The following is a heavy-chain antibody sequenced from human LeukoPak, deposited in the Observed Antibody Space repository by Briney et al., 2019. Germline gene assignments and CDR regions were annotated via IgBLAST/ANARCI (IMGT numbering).Heavy chain of an antibody. D-gene: IGHD1-26*01. CDR1: RFIFSSYW. J-gene: IGHJ4*02. Sequence: GGSLSLSCAASRFIFSSYWMSWVRQAPGKGLEWVANIKQDGSEKYYVDSVKGRFTISRDNAKNSLYLQMNSLRAEDTAVYFCAREVLYGSYYFDYWGQGTLVTVSS. CDR3: AREVLYGSYYFDY. V-gene: IGHV3-7*01. CDR2: IKQDGSEK.